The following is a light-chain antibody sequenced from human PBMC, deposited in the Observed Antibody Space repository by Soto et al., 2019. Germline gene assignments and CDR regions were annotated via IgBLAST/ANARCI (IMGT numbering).Light chain of an antibody. Sequence: MTQSPSDLAVSPAEKATHSCRTSQSVSSNLAWYQQKPGQAPRLLMFRTSSRATGFPAWFSGSGSGTEFNLTIRSLQSEDFGVYYCQQYNNWPRCTFGGGTKVDI. V-gene: IGKV3-15*01. CDR3: QQYNNWPRCT. CDR2: RTS. CDR1: QSVSSN. J-gene: IGKJ4*01.